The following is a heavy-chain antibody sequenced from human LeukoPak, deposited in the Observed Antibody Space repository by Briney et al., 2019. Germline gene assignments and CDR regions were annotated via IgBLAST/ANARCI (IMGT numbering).Heavy chain of an antibody. Sequence: SLKVSCQASRGTFSRYGIRWVRQVPGHGLEWIGGIIPIFGTANYAQKFQGRVTITTDESTSTAYMELSSLRSEDTAVYYCARAMVPNSYYYMDVWGKGTTVTVSS. CDR2: IIPIFGTA. CDR1: RGTFSRYG. CDR3: ARAMVPNSYYYMDV. V-gene: IGHV1-69*05. J-gene: IGHJ6*03. D-gene: IGHD3-10*01.